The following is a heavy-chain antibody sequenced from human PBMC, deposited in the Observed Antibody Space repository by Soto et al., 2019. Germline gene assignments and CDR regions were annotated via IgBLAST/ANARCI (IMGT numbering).Heavy chain of an antibody. CDR3: ARTKRILDAFDI. Sequence: EVQLVESGGGLVEPGGSLRLSCAAAGFTFSSNDMNWVRQAPGKGLEWVSYISSSSSPIYYADSVRGRFTISRDNAKNSLYLQMNSLRAEDTAVYYCARTKRILDAFDIWGQGTMVTVSS. V-gene: IGHV3-48*01. CDR2: ISSSSSPI. J-gene: IGHJ3*02. CDR1: GFTFSSND. D-gene: IGHD2-15*01.